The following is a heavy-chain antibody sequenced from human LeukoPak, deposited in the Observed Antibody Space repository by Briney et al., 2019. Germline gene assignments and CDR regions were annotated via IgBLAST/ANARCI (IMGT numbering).Heavy chain of an antibody. CDR3: AKDIAYYASGNYYESCCDY. Sequence: PGGSLRLSCAASGFTFSSYGMHWVRKAPGKGLEWVAFIRYDGSNKYYADSVKGRLTISRDNSKNTLYLQMNSLRAEDTAVYYCAKDIAYYASGNYYESCCDYWGQGALVTVSS. D-gene: IGHD3-10*01. CDR2: IRYDGSNK. V-gene: IGHV3-30*02. J-gene: IGHJ4*02. CDR1: GFTFSSYG.